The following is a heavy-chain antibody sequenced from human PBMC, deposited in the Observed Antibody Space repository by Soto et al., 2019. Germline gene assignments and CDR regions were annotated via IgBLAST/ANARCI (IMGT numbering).Heavy chain of an antibody. CDR1: GYSFSSYW. J-gene: IGHJ6*02. Sequence: GESLKISCRGSGYSFSSYWIAWVRQMPGKGLEWMGIIYPGDSDTRYSPSFQGQVTISADKSVSTAYLQWSSLKASDTAMYYCARRASSSVTTPYGMDGWGQGTTVTVSS. CDR2: IYPGDSDT. CDR3: ARRASSSVTTPYGMDG. V-gene: IGHV5-51*01. D-gene: IGHD6-6*01.